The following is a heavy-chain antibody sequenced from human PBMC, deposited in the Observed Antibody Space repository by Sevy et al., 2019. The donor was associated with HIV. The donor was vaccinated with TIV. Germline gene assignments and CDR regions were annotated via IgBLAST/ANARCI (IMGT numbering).Heavy chain of an antibody. J-gene: IGHJ5*01. D-gene: IGHD3-22*01. Sequence: GGSLRLSCAASGFTFSYYDMNWVRQAPGKGLEWVSSISSAGSYIKYGDSVKGRFTISRDNAKNSLDLQMNGLRAEDTAVYCCARNLDYYDTSAFYSWGQGTPVTVSS. V-gene: IGHV3-21*01. CDR3: ARNLDYYDTSAFYS. CDR1: GFTFSYYD. CDR2: ISSAGSYI.